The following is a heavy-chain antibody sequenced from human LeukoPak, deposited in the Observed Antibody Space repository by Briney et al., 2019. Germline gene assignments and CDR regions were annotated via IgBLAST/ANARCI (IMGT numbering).Heavy chain of an antibody. J-gene: IGHJ4*02. Sequence: ASVKVSCKASGYTFTDYYMHWVRQAPGQGLEWMGWISAYNGNTNYAQKLQGRVTMTTDTSTSTAYMELRSLRSDDTAVYYCARDSSSSFDYWGQGTLVTVSS. V-gene: IGHV1-18*04. CDR2: ISAYNGNT. D-gene: IGHD6-6*01. CDR1: GYTFTDYY. CDR3: ARDSSSSFDY.